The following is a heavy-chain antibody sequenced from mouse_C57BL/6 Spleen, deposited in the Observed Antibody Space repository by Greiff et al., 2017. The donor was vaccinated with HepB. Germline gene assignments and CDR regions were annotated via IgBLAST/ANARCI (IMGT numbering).Heavy chain of an antibody. CDR3: ARHYDYDRYAMDY. J-gene: IGHJ4*01. V-gene: IGHV5-6*02. D-gene: IGHD2-4*01. CDR2: ISSGGSYT. CDR1: GFTFSSYG. Sequence: DVKLVESGGDLVKPGGSLKLSCAASGFTFSSYGMSWVRQTPDKRLEWVATISSGGSYTYYPDSVKGRFTISRDNAKNTLYLQMSSLKSEDTAMYYCARHYDYDRYAMDYWGQGTSVTVSS.